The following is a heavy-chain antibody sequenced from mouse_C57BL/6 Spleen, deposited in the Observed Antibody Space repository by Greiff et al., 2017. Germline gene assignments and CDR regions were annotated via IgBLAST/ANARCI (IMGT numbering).Heavy chain of an antibody. V-gene: IGHV5-9-1*02. D-gene: IGHD2-3*01. CDR2: ISSGGDYI. CDR1: GFTFSSYA. CDR3: TRGIYDGYYWDMDD. Sequence: EVMLVESGEGLVKPGGSLKLSCAASGFTFSSYAMSWVRQTPEKRLEWVAYISSGGDYIYYADTVKGRFTISRDNARNTLYLQMSSLKSEDTAMYYCTRGIYDGYYWDMDDWGQGTSVTVSS. J-gene: IGHJ4*01.